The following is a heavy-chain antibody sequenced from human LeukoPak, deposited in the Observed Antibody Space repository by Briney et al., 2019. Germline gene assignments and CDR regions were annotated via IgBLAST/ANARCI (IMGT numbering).Heavy chain of an antibody. J-gene: IGHJ6*03. Sequence: SETLSLTCTVSGGSISNSDYYWGWIRQPPGKGLEWIGSIYYSGSTYYNPSLKSRVTISVDTSKNQFSLKLSSVTAADTAVYYCARELDDYVWGSYRYDYYYYYMDVWGKGTTVTISS. V-gene: IGHV4-39*07. D-gene: IGHD3-16*02. CDR3: ARELDDYVWGSYRYDYYYYYMDV. CDR2: IYYSGST. CDR1: GGSISNSDYY.